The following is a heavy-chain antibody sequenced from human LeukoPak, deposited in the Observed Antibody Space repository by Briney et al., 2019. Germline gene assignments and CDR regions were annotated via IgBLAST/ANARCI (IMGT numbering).Heavy chain of an antibody. Sequence: SETLSLTCTVSGGSISSGGYSWSWIRQPPGKGLEWIGYIYHSGSTYYNPSLKSRVTISVDRSKNQFSLKLSSVTAADTAVYYCARAPSGSYVDYWGQGTLVTVSS. CDR1: GGSISSGGYS. CDR3: ARAPSGSYVDY. CDR2: IYHSGST. D-gene: IGHD1-26*01. V-gene: IGHV4-30-2*01. J-gene: IGHJ4*02.